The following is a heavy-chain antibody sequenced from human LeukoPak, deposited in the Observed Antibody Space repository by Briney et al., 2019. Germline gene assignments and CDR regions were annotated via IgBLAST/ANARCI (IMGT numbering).Heavy chain of an antibody. CDR2: INTNTGNP. CDR3: ARELCVRGSGSYCPFDY. J-gene: IGHJ4*02. D-gene: IGHD3-10*01. Sequence: ASVKVSCKASGYTFTSYAMNWVRQAPGQGLEWMGWINTNTGNPTYGQGFTGRFVFSLDTSVSTAYLQISSLKAGDTAVYYCARELCVRGSGSYCPFDYWGQGTLVTVSS. CDR1: GYTFTSYA. V-gene: IGHV7-4-1*02.